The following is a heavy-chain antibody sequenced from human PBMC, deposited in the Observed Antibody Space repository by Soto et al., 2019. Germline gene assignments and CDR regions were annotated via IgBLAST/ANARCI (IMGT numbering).Heavy chain of an antibody. CDR2: ISSSGSTI. CDR1: GLTFSDYY. CDR3: ARDREVSSSSSNFGYYYYYMDV. D-gene: IGHD6-6*01. J-gene: IGHJ6*03. V-gene: IGHV3-11*01. Sequence: GSLRLSCAASGLTFSDYYMSWVRQAPGKGLEWVSYISSSGSTIYYADSVKGRFTISRDNAKNSLYLQMNSLRAEDTAVYYCARDREVSSSSSNFGYYYYYMDVWGKGTTVTVSS.